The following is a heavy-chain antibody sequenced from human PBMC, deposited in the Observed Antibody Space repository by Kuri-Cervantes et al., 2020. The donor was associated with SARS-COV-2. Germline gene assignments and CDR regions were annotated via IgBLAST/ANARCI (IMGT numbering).Heavy chain of an antibody. CDR2: VRGKANNYAT. CDR3: TTLIDY. V-gene: IGHV3-73*01. Sequence: GESLKISCAASGFTFSSYIMNWVRQAPGKGLEWVGRVRGKANNYATAYAASVRGRFTISRDDSKNMAYLQMNSLKTEDTAVYYCTTLIDYWGQGALVTVSS. CDR1: GFTFSSYI. J-gene: IGHJ4*02.